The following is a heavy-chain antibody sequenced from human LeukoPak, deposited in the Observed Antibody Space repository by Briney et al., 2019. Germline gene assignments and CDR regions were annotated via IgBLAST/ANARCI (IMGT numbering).Heavy chain of an antibody. D-gene: IGHD2-2*01. Sequence: PSGGSLRLSCVASGFTFNNYAMSWVRQAPGKGLEWVSAITGSGGSTYYGDSVKGRVTLSRDNSRNTLYLQLNSLRAEDTAVYYCAKVFGGTSTSCPPRFDYWGQGILVTVSS. CDR3: AKVFGGTSTSCPPRFDY. CDR1: GFTFNNYA. V-gene: IGHV3-23*01. J-gene: IGHJ4*02. CDR2: ITGSGGST.